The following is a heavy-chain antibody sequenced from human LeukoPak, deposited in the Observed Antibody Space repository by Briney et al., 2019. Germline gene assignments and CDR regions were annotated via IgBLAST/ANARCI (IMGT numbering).Heavy chain of an antibody. J-gene: IGHJ6*03. CDR2: IIPIFGTA. Sequence: ASVKVSCKASGYTFTSYDINWVRQATGQGLEWMGGIIPIFGTANYAQKFQGRVTITADESTSTAYMELSSLRSEDTAVYYCARPPPGDYYMDVWGKGTTVTVSS. CDR1: GYTFTSYD. D-gene: IGHD7-27*01. CDR3: ARPPPGDYYMDV. V-gene: IGHV1-69*13.